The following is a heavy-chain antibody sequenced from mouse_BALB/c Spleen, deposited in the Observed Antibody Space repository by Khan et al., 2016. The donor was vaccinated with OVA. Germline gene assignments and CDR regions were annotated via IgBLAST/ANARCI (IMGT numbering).Heavy chain of an antibody. Sequence: QVQLKESGPGLVAPSQSLSITCTVSGFSLSNYGVNWVRQPPGKGLEWLGIIWAGGSTNYNSALMSKLSIRKDNAKSQVFLKMKRLQTDDTAMYYFARETAYYGNYGAMDYWGQGTSVTVAS. J-gene: IGHJ4*01. V-gene: IGHV2-9*02. CDR3: ARETAYYGNYGAMDY. D-gene: IGHD2-10*01. CDR1: GFSLSNYG. CDR2: IWAGGST.